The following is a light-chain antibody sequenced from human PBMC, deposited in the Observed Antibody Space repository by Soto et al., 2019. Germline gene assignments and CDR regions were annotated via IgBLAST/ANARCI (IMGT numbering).Light chain of an antibody. J-gene: IGLJ1*01. Sequence: QSALTQPPSASGSPGQSVTISCTGTSSDVGGYKYVSWYQQHPGKAPKLMIYEVSKRPSGVPDRFSGSKSGNTASLTVSGLQAEDEADYYCSSYAGSNNYVLGTGTKVNVL. CDR2: EVS. CDR3: SSYAGSNNYV. V-gene: IGLV2-8*01. CDR1: SSDVGGYKY.